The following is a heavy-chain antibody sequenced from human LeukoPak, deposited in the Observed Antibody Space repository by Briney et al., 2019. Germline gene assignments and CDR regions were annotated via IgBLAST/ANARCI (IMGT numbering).Heavy chain of an antibody. V-gene: IGHV1-18*01. Sequence: ASVKVSCKASGYTFTSYGISWVRQAPGQGLEWMGWISAYNGNTNYAQKLQGRVTMNTDTSTSTAYMELRSLRYDDTAVYYCAKGDGSGSYYYYYMDVWGKGTTVTVSS. J-gene: IGHJ6*03. CDR3: AKGDGSGSYYYYYMDV. D-gene: IGHD3-10*01. CDR1: GYTFTSYG. CDR2: ISAYNGNT.